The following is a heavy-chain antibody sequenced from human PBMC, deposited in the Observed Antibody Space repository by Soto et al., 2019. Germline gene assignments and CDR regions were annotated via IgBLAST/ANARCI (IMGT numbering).Heavy chain of an antibody. CDR1: GGTFSSYA. CDR2: IHSTRSP. D-gene: IGHD4-17*01. CDR3: ARSPAYGDYANLDT. V-gene: IGHV4-4*07. J-gene: IGHJ5*02. Sequence: SCKASGGTFSSYAISWIRQPAGKGLEWIGRIHSTRSPNYNPSLKSRVTMSVDTSKNQFSLKLNLTSVTAADTAVYYCARSPAYGDYANLDTWGQGTLVTVSS.